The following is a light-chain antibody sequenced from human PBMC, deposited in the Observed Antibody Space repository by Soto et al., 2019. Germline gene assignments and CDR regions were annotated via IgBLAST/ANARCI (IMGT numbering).Light chain of an antibody. CDR2: EVN. V-gene: IGLV2-8*01. CDR3: SSYAGSNNLRM. CDR1: SSDVGGYDY. J-gene: IGLJ3*02. Sequence: QSALTQPPSASGSPGQSVTISCAGTSSDVGGYDYVSWYQQHPGKAPKLIIYEVNKRPSGVPDRFSGSKSANTASLTVSGLQAEDEADYYCSSYAGSNNLRMFGGGTKLTLL.